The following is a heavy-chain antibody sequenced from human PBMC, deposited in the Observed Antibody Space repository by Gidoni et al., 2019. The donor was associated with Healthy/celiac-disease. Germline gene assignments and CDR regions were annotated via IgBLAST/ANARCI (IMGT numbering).Heavy chain of an antibody. V-gene: IGHV3-30*03. Sequence: QFLLLESGGGVVQPGRSLRLSCAASGFTFSSYDMYWVRQAPGKGLEWVAVISYDGSNKYYADSVKGRFTISRDNSKNTLYLQMNSLRAEDTAVYYCARDPYITRIVVVLGYGMDVWGQGTTVTVSS. CDR2: ISYDGSNK. CDR3: ARDPYITRIVVVLGYGMDV. CDR1: GFTFSSYD. J-gene: IGHJ6*02. D-gene: IGHD3-22*01.